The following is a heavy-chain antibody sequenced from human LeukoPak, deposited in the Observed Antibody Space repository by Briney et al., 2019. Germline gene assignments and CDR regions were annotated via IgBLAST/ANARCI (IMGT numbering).Heavy chain of an antibody. V-gene: IGHV4-31*03. CDR1: GGAISRGGYY. J-gene: IGHJ5*02. CDR3: ASFITMIVT. Sequence: SETLSLTCTVSGGAISRGGYYWSWMRPPPGRGLEWIGYIYYSGSTYYNPSLKSRVTISVDTSKNQFSLKLSSVTAADTAVYYCASFITMIVTWGQGTQVTVSS. D-gene: IGHD3-22*01. CDR2: IYYSGST.